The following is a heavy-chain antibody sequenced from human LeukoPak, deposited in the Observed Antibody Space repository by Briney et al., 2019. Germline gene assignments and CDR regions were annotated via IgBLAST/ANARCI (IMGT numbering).Heavy chain of an antibody. CDR3: ARDLLGGSSFGY. CDR1: GGSISSDGYY. V-gene: IGHV4-30-2*01. D-gene: IGHD2-2*01. Sequence: SQTLSLTCTVSGGSISSDGYYWSWIRQPPGKGLEWIGYINHSGSTYYNPSLKSRVTISVDRSKNQFSLKLSSVTAADTVMYYCARDLLGGSSFGYWGQGTLVTVSS. J-gene: IGHJ4*02. CDR2: INHSGST.